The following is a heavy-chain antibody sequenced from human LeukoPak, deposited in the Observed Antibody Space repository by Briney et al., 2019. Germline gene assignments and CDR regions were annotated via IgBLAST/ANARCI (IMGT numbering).Heavy chain of an antibody. J-gene: IGHJ4*02. V-gene: IGHV3-23*01. CDR3: AKAPVTTCRGAFCYPFDY. Sequence: GGSLRLSCVGSGFSFITYSMNWVRQAPGKGLEWVSAISDTGNTYHADSVKGRFTISRDSSKNTLFLQMNRLRPEDAAVYYCAKAPVTTCRGAFCYPFDYWGLGTLVTVSS. CDR1: GFSFITYS. CDR2: ISDTGNT. D-gene: IGHD2-15*01.